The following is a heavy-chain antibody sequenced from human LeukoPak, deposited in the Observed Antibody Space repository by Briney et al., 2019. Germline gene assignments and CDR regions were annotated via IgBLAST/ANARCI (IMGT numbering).Heavy chain of an antibody. J-gene: IGHJ3*02. CDR1: GYTFTSYD. CDR3: ARANSGGPRRYDAFDI. Sequence: ASVKVSCKASGYTFTSYDINWVRQATGQGLEWMGWMNPNSGNTGYAQKFQGRVTITTDESTSTAYMELSSLRSEDTAVYYCARANSGGPRRYDAFDIWGQGTMVTVSS. CDR2: MNPNSGNT. V-gene: IGHV1-8*01. D-gene: IGHD4-23*01.